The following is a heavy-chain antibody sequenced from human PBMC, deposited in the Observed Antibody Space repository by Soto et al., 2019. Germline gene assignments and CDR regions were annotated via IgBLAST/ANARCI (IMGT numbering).Heavy chain of an antibody. CDR1: GGSISGSDW. Sequence: QVQLQESGPGLVKASGTLSLTCGVSGGSISGSDWWSWVRQPPGKGLEWIGEIYHSGSTNYNPSLKRXXTXSXXKSKNQFSLKLSSVTAADTAVYYCARFMGGYYFDYWGQGTLVTVSS. V-gene: IGHV4-4*02. D-gene: IGHD1-26*01. CDR3: ARFMGGYYFDY. J-gene: IGHJ4*02. CDR2: IYHSGST.